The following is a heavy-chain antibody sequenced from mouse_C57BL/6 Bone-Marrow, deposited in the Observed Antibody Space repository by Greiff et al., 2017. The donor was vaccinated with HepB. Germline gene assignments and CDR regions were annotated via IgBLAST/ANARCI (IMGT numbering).Heavy chain of an antibody. CDR1: GYTFTEYT. CDR3: ARHEVRMGLRAWFAY. CDR2: FYPGSGSI. Sequence: VHLVESGAELVKPGASVKLSCKASGYTFTEYTIHWVKPRSGQGLEWIGWFYPGSGSIKYNEKFKDKATLTADKSSSTGYMELSRLTSEDSAVYFCARHEVRMGLRAWFAYWGQGTLVTVSA. V-gene: IGHV1-62-2*01. D-gene: IGHD2-4*01. J-gene: IGHJ3*01.